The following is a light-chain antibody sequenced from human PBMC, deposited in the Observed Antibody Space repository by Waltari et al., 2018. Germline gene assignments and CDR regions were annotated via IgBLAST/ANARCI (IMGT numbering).Light chain of an antibody. CDR2: EVT. CDR3: TSYAGAHNLL. V-gene: IGLV2-8*01. J-gene: IGLJ2*01. CDR1: SADVGTYQY. Sequence: QSALTQPPSASGSPGQSVTISCAGTSADVGTYQYVSWYQQHPGRPPKLIIYEVTKRPSVVAARFSGSKSGNTASLTVSGLQAEDEADYYCTSYAGAHNLLFGGGTKLTVL.